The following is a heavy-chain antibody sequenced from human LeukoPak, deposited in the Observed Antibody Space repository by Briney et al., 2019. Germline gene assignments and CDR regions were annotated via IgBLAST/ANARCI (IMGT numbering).Heavy chain of an antibody. CDR1: GYSFTSYW. D-gene: IGHD5-18*01. CDR2: IYPGDSDT. CDR3: AREVRGYSYGPASAFDI. V-gene: IGHV5-51*01. Sequence: HGESLKISCKGSGYSFTSYWIGWVRQMPGKGLEWMGIIYPGDSDTRYSPSFQGQVTISADKSISTAYLQWSSLKASDTAMYYCAREVRGYSYGPASAFDIWGQGTMVTVSS. J-gene: IGHJ3*02.